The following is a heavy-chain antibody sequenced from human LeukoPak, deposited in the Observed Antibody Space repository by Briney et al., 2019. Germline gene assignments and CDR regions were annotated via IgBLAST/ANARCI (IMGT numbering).Heavy chain of an antibody. CDR1: GFTFSSYA. CDR2: ITNSGDNT. J-gene: IGHJ4*02. D-gene: IGHD4-17*01. Sequence: PGGSLRLSCEASGFTFSSYAMSWVRQSPGKGLEWVAAITNSGDNTYHADSVKGRFTISRDNSKNTLYLQMNSLRAEDTAVYYCAKDLHGDYTYFDYWGQGTLVTVSS. V-gene: IGHV3-23*01. CDR3: AKDLHGDYTYFDY.